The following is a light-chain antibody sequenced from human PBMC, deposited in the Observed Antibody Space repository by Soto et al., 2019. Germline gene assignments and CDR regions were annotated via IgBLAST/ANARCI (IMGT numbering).Light chain of an antibody. V-gene: IGKV3D-15*01. CDR2: ETS. Sequence: IVLTQSPATLSLSPGERATLSCRASQSVSRFLAWFQQKPGQAPRLLIYETSDRAPGIPARFSGSGSGTEFTLTISSLQSEDFAVYYCQQYNVWPPITFGQGTRLEIK. CDR1: QSVSRF. J-gene: IGKJ5*01. CDR3: QQYNVWPPIT.